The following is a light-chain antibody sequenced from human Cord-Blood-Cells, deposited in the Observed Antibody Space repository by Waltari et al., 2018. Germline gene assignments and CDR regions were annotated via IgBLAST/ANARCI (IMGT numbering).Light chain of an antibody. Sequence: QSALTQPASVSVSPGQSITISFTGTSSDVGGYNYVSWYQQHPGKAPKLMIYDVSKRPSGVSNRFSGSKSGNTASLTISGLQAEDEADYYCSSYTSSSTFEVFGGGTKLTVL. V-gene: IGLV2-14*01. CDR1: SSDVGGYNY. J-gene: IGLJ2*01. CDR2: DVS. CDR3: SSYTSSSTFEV.